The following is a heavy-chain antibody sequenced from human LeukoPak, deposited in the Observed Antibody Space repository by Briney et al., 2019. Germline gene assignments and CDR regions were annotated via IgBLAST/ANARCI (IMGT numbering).Heavy chain of an antibody. V-gene: IGHV3-23*01. CDR3: ARRPRDSSGYYLGAFEA. D-gene: IGHD3-22*01. CDR2: IGASGADT. J-gene: IGHJ3*01. CDR1: GFIFSSYA. Sequence: GGSLRLSCAASGFIFSSYAMTWVRQAPGKGPEWVSAIGASGADTYYTDSVKGRFTISRDNSKSTLYLHMSSPRAEDTAVYFCARRPRDSSGYYLGAFEAWGQGTTVTVSS.